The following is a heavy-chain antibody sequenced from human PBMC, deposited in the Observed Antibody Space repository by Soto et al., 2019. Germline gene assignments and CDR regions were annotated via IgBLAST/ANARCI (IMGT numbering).Heavy chain of an antibody. J-gene: IGHJ1*01. CDR3: ARQRGSIAVSASDYFQH. CDR2: IYPGDSDT. D-gene: IGHD6-19*01. V-gene: IGHV5-51*01. Sequence: GESLKISCKGSGYSFTSYWIGWVRQMPGKGLEWMGIIYPGDSDTRYSPSFQGQVTISADKSISTAYLQWSGLKTSDTAMYYCARQRGSIAVSASDYFQHWGQGTLVTVSS. CDR1: GYSFTSYW.